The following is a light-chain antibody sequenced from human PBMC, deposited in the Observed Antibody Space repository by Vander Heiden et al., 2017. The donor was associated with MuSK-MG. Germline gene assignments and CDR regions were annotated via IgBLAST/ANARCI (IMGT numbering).Light chain of an antibody. CDR1: QGISSY. CDR3: QQINSNPTA. V-gene: IGKV1-9*01. J-gene: IGKJ2*01. CDR2: AAS. Sequence: IQLTQSPSSLSASVGDRVTITCRASQGISSYLAWYQQKPGKAPKLLIYAASNLQSGVPSRFSGSGSGADFTLTISRLQPEDLATYYCQQINSNPTAFGQGTKVEIK.